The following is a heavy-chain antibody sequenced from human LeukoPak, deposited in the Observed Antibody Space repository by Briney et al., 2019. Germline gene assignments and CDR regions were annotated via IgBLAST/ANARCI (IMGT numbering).Heavy chain of an antibody. J-gene: IGHJ6*03. D-gene: IGHD6-13*01. Sequence: GASVKVSCKASGYTFTGYYMHWVRQAPGQGLEWMGWINPNSGGTNYAQKFQGRVTMTRDTSISTAYMELSRLRSDDTAVYYCARGPQPYYYYYYMDVWGKGTTVTVSS. CDR2: INPNSGGT. V-gene: IGHV1-2*02. CDR1: GYTFTGYY. CDR3: ARGPQPYYYYYYMDV.